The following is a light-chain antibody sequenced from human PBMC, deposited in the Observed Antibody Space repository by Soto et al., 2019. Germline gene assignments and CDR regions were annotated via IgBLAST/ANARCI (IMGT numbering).Light chain of an antibody. CDR2: GAS. CDR3: QHYNSYSEA. Sequence: AIQMTQSPSSLSASVGDEVTFLGGPSKALGNALGWYQQKPGKPPKVLIYGASNLQSGVPPRFSGSGSGTDFTLAISSLQPDDFATYYCQHYNSYSEAFGQGTKVELK. J-gene: IGKJ1*01. CDR1: KALGNA. V-gene: IGKV1-6*01.